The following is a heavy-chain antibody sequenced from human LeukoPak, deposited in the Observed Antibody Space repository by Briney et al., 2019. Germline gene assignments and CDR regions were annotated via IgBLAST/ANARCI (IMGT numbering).Heavy chain of an antibody. J-gene: IGHJ6*04. Sequence: SQTLSLTCAISGDSVSSNSAAWNWIRQSPSRGLEWLGSTYYRSKWYNDYAVSVKSRITINPYTSNNQFSLQLNSVTPEDTAVYYCARSIITMVRGVIHHYYYYYGMDVWGKGTTVTVSS. V-gene: IGHV6-1*01. CDR1: GDSVSSNSAA. CDR3: ARSIITMVRGVIHHYYYYYGMDV. D-gene: IGHD3-10*01. CDR2: TYYRSKWYN.